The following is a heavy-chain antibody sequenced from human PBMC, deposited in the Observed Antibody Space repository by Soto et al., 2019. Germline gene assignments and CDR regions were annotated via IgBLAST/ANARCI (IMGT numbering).Heavy chain of an antibody. CDR2: IYIGGST. CDR3: ARGKGDYSNYSHYYYYGMDV. J-gene: IGHJ6*02. D-gene: IGHD4-4*01. CDR1: GFTVSSYY. V-gene: IGHV3-53*01. Sequence: EVQLVESGGGLIQPGGSLRLSCAASGFTVSSYYMTWVRQAPGKGLECVSVIYIGGSTYYADSVKGRFTISRDNSKNTLYLQMNSLRAEDTALYYCARGKGDYSNYSHYYYYGMDVWGQGTTVTVSS.